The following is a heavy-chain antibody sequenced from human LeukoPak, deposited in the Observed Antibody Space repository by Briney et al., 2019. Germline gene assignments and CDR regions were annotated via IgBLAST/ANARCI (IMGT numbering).Heavy chain of an antibody. CDR2: IHYSGSA. Sequence: ASETLSLTCTVSGGSITNYYWSWIRHPPGKGLEYIGQIHYSGSAKYNPSLQSRVTISVDTSKNQFSLKLNSVTAADTAVYYCARGGIMDVWGQGTTVTVSS. V-gene: IGHV4-59*01. CDR1: GGSITNYY. D-gene: IGHD1-14*01. J-gene: IGHJ6*02. CDR3: ARGGIMDV.